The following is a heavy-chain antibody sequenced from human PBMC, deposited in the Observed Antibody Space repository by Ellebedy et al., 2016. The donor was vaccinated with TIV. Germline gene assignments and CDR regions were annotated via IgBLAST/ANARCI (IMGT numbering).Heavy chain of an antibody. CDR1: GYTFSSYA. D-gene: IGHD3-16*01. Sequence: AASVKVSCKASGYTFSSYAIHWVRQAPGQRLEWMGWINGGNGNTKYSQKLQGRVTMTRDTSTSTVYMELSSLRSEDTAVYYCASPRTHGRGRVYYYGMDVWGQGTTVTVSS. J-gene: IGHJ6*02. CDR3: ASPRTHGRGRVYYYGMDV. V-gene: IGHV1-3*01. CDR2: INGGNGNT.